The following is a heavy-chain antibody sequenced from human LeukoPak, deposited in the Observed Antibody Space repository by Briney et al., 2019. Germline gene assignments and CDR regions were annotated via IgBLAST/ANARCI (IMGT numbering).Heavy chain of an antibody. CDR1: GGSISSYY. CDR3: ARGGDYGGNRRVYYFDY. D-gene: IGHD4-23*01. J-gene: IGHJ4*02. Sequence: PSETLSLTCSVSGGSISSYYWSWIRQPPGRGLEWIGYIYYSGSTNYNPSLKSRVTISVDTSKNQFSLKLSSVTAADTAVYYCARGGDYGGNRRVYYFDYWGQGTLVTVSS. CDR2: IYYSGST. V-gene: IGHV4-59*12.